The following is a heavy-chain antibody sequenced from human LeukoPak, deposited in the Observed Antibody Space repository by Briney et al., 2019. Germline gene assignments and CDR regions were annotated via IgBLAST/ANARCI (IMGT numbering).Heavy chain of an antibody. CDR1: GGSISSSSHY. Sequence: SETLSLTCTVSGGSISSSSHYWGWIRQPPGKGLEWIGSGSTYYNPSLKSRVTISVDTSKNQFSLKLHSMTAADTAVYYCARPTLNNHLDAFDIWGQGTMVTVSS. D-gene: IGHD1-14*01. V-gene: IGHV4-39*01. J-gene: IGHJ3*02. CDR3: ARPTLNNHLDAFDI. CDR2: GST.